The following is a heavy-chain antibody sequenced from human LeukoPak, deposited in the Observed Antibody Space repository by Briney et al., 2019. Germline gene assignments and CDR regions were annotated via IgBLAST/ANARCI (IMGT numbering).Heavy chain of an antibody. CDR3: ARGFDFWSGYYIDY. D-gene: IGHD3-3*01. J-gene: IGHJ4*02. CDR1: GFTFSSYA. Sequence: GGSLRLSCAASGFTFSSYAMHWVRQAPGKGLEWVAVISYDGSNKYYADSVKGRFTISRDNSKNTLYLQMNSLRAEDTAVYYCARGFDFWSGYYIDYWGQGTLVTVSS. V-gene: IGHV3-30-3*01. CDR2: ISYDGSNK.